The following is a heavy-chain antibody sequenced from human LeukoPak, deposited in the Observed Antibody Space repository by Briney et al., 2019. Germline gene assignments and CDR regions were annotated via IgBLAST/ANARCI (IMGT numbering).Heavy chain of an antibody. CDR2: ISYDGSNK. CDR3: ARGAGVLRGLDY. CDR1: GFTFSSYA. J-gene: IGHJ4*02. D-gene: IGHD3-3*01. V-gene: IGHV3-30-3*01. Sequence: GRSLRLSCAASGFTFSSYAMHWVRRAPGKGLEWVAVISYDGSNKYYADSVKGRFTISRDNSKNTLYLQMNSLRAEDTAVYYCARGAGVLRGLDYWGQGTLVTVSS.